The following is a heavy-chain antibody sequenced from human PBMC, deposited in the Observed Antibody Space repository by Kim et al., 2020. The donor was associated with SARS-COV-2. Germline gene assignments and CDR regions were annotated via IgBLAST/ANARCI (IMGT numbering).Heavy chain of an antibody. CDR2: ISAYNGNT. Sequence: ASVKVSCKASGYTFTSYGISWVRQAPGQGLEWMGWISAYNGNTNYAQKLQGRVTMTTDTSTRTAYMGLRSLRSDDTAGYYCARDRERYYDSSGYYHHFDYWGQGTLVTVSS. J-gene: IGHJ4*02. CDR1: GYTFTSYG. V-gene: IGHV1-18*01. D-gene: IGHD3-22*01. CDR3: ARDRERYYDSSGYYHHFDY.